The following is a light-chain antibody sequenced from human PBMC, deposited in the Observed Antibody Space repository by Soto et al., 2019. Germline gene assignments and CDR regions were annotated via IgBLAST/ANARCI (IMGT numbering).Light chain of an antibody. CDR1: QSVSSNIY. J-gene: IGKJ1*01. CDR3: QQYNNWPRT. CDR2: GAS. Sequence: EIVLTQSPGTLSLSPGERATLSCRASQSVSSNIYLAWYQQKPGQAPRLLIYGASSRATGIPNRFSGSGSGTDFTLTISSLQSEDFAVYYCQQYNNWPRTFGQGTKVDIK. V-gene: IGKV3-20*01.